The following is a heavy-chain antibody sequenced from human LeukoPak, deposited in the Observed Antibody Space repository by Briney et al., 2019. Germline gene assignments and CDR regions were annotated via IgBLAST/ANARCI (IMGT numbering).Heavy chain of an antibody. V-gene: IGHV4-59*11. CDR2: FYYSGST. CDR3: TTNPGPAAFDSFDI. Sequence: SETLSLTCTVSGGSITVHYWSWVRQPPGKGLEWIGYFYYSGSTNYNPSLKSRVTMSGDTSKNQFSLKLTSVTAADTAVYYCTTNPGPAAFDSFDIRGQGTLVTVSS. D-gene: IGHD6-13*01. CDR1: GGSITVHY. J-gene: IGHJ3*02.